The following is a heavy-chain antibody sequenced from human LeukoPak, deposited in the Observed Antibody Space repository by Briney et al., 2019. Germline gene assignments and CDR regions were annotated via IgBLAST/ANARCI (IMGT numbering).Heavy chain of an antibody. V-gene: IGHV1-58*01. CDR1: GFTLSNSA. CDR2: IVVGSGNT. J-gene: IGHJ4*02. CDR3: AVDVIYESD. Sequence: SVKVSCKASGFTLSNSAVQWVRQARGQRLEWIGWIVVGSGNTNYPQKFQERVTITRDMSTSTAYMELSSLRSEDTAVYYCAVDVIYESDWGQGTLVTVSS. D-gene: IGHD2/OR15-2a*01.